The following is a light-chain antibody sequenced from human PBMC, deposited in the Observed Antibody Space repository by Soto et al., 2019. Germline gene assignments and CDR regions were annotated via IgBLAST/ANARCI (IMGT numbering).Light chain of an antibody. CDR2: DVS. Sequence: QPALTQPASVSGSPGQSITISCTGTSSDVGGYNHVAWYQQHPGEAPTLMIYDVSNRPSGVSNRFSGSKSGNTASLTISGLQAEDEADYYCGSYTSRSTYVFGTGTKVTVL. V-gene: IGLV2-14*01. J-gene: IGLJ1*01. CDR3: GSYTSRSTYV. CDR1: SSDVGGYNH.